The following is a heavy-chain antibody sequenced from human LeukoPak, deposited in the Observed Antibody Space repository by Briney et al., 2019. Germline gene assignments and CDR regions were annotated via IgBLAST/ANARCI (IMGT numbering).Heavy chain of an antibody. CDR1: GFTFSTYW. D-gene: IGHD5-18*01. V-gene: IGHV3-7*01. J-gene: IGHJ4*02. CDR2: IKQDGSEK. Sequence: GGSMRLSCAASGFTFSTYWMSWVRQAPGKGLEWVANIKQDGSEKYYVDSVKGRFTISRDNAKNSLYLQMNSLRAEDTAVYYCARVESSGYSYGPDYWGQGTLVTVSS. CDR3: ARVESSGYSYGPDY.